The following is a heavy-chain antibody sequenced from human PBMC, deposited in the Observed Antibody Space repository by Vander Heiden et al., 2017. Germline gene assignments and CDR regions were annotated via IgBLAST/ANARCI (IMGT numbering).Heavy chain of an antibody. CDR2: ISWNSGSI. CDR3: AKDRSGSYSYFDY. J-gene: IGHJ4*02. V-gene: IGHV3-9*01. Sequence: EVQLVESGGGLVQPGRSLRLSCAASGFTFDDYAMHWVRQAPGKGLEWVSGISWNSGSIGYADSVKGRFTISRDNAKNSLYLQMNSLRAEDTALYYCAKDRSGSYSYFDYWGQGTLVTVSS. CDR1: GFTFDDYA. D-gene: IGHD1-26*01.